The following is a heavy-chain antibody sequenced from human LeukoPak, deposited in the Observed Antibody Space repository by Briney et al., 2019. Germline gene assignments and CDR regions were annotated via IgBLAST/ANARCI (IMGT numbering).Heavy chain of an antibody. V-gene: IGHV3-73*01. CDR3: TRWDCTTTGCYPFDY. Sequence: GGSLRLSCAASGFTFSGSAIHWVRQASGKGLEWAGRIRDKANSYATAYIASVKGRFTISRDDSKNTAYLQMSSLKTEDTAVHYCTRWDCTTTGCYPFDYWGQGTLVTVSS. D-gene: IGHD2-2*01. CDR1: GFTFSGSA. CDR2: IRDKANSYAT. J-gene: IGHJ4*02.